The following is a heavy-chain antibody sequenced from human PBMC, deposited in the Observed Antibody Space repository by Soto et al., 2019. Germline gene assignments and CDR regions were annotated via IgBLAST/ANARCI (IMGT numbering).Heavy chain of an antibody. J-gene: IGHJ5*02. Sequence: QVQLVQSGAEVKKPGSSVKVSCKASGGTFSSYAISWVRQAPGQGLEWRGGIIPLFGTANYAQKFQGRVTITADESTSTAHMELGSLRSEETAVFYCARDERMATIGPGNWFAPWGQGTLVTVSS. D-gene: IGHD5-12*01. CDR1: GGTFSSYA. CDR2: IIPLFGTA. CDR3: ARDERMATIGPGNWFAP. V-gene: IGHV1-69*12.